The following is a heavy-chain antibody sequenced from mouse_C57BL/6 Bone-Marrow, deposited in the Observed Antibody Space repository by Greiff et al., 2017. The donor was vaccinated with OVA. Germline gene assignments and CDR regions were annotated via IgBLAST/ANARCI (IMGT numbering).Heavy chain of an antibody. V-gene: IGHV5-6*01. D-gene: IGHD2-5*01. CDR2: ISSGGSYT. CDR3: ARGGVTTRWYFDV. J-gene: IGHJ1*03. CDR1: GFTFSSYG. Sequence: EVMLVESGGDLVKPGGSLKLSCAASGFTFSSYGMSWVRQTPDKRLEWVATISSGGSYTYYPDSVKGRFTISRDNAKNTLYLQMSSLKSEDTAMYYCARGGVTTRWYFDVWGTGTTVTVSS.